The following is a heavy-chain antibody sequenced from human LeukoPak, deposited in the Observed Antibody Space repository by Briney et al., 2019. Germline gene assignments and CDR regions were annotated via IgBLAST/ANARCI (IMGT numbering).Heavy chain of an antibody. D-gene: IGHD4-17*01. J-gene: IGHJ4*02. CDR1: GFTFSDSS. V-gene: IGHV3-69-1*01. CDR2: ISGSGNI. CDR3: SRADGHDFGRFDS. Sequence: PGGSLRLSCVTSGFTFSDSSLNWVRQAPGKGLEWVSYISGSGNIYYADSVKGRFTISRDNAKDSVYLQMSSLRAEDTAVYYCSRADGHDFGRFDSWGQGTLVTVSS.